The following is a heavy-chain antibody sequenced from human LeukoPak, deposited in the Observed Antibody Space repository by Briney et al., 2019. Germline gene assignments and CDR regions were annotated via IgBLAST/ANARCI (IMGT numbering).Heavy chain of an antibody. CDR1: GYTFTSYG. J-gene: IGHJ4*02. Sequence: ASVKVSCKASGYTFTSYGISWVRQAPGQGLEWMGWISAYNGNTNYAQKLQGRVTMTTDTSTSTAYMELRSLRSDDTAVYYCAREEYYYGSGSSYYFDYWGQGTLVTVSS. CDR3: AREEYYYGSGSSYYFDY. CDR2: ISAYNGNT. D-gene: IGHD3-10*01. V-gene: IGHV1-18*04.